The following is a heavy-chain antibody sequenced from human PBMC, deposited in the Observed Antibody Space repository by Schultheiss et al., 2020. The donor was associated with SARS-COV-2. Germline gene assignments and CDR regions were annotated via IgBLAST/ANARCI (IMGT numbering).Heavy chain of an antibody. CDR2: ISYDGSNK. Sequence: GGSLRLSCAASGFTFSSYAMHWVRQAPGKGLEWVAVISYDGSNKYYADSVKGRFTISRDNAKNSLHLQMNSLRAEDTAVYYCARGGSYFWFDPWGQGALVTVSS. V-gene: IGHV3-30*07. D-gene: IGHD1-26*01. J-gene: IGHJ5*02. CDR1: GFTFSSYA. CDR3: ARGGSYFWFDP.